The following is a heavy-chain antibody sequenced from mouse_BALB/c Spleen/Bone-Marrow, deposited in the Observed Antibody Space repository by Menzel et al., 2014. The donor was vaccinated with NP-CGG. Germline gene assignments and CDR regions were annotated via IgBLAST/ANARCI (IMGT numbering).Heavy chain of an antibody. Sequence: LQESGAELVRPGSSVKISCKASGYAFSSYWMSWVKQRPGQGLEWIGQIYPGDGDTNYSGKFKGKATLTADESSSTAYMQLSSLTSEDSAVYFCAFGNYDFDYWGQGTTLTVSS. CDR3: AFGNYDFDY. J-gene: IGHJ2*01. CDR1: GYAFSSYW. D-gene: IGHD2-1*01. CDR2: IYPGDGDT. V-gene: IGHV1-80*01.